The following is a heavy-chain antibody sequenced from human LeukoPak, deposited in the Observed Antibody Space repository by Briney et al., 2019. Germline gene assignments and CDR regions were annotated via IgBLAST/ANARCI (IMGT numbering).Heavy chain of an antibody. CDR3: ARLPTYRIAVAGNFDY. D-gene: IGHD6-19*01. J-gene: IGHJ4*02. CDR1: GGSFSGYY. CDR2: INHSGST. V-gene: IGHV4-34*01. Sequence: SETLSLTCAVYGGSFSGYYWSWIRQPPGKGLEWIGEINHSGSTNYNPSLKSRVTMSVDTSKNQFSLKLSSVTAADTAVYYCARLPTYRIAVAGNFDYWGQGTLVTVSS.